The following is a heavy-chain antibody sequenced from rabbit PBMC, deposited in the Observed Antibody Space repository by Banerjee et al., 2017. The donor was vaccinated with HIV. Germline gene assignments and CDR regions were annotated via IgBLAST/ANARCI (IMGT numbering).Heavy chain of an antibody. Sequence: QSLEESGGDLVKPGASLTLTCTASGFSFSTNYYMCWVRQAPGKGLEWIACIGTTSGGTWYASWAKGRFTISKTSSTTVTLQMTSLTAADTATYFCVRDGAYANVPFNLWGPGTLVTVS. J-gene: IGHJ4*01. V-gene: IGHV1S40*01. CDR1: GFSFSTNYY. D-gene: IGHD1-1*01. CDR3: VRDGAYANVPFNL. CDR2: IGTTSGGT.